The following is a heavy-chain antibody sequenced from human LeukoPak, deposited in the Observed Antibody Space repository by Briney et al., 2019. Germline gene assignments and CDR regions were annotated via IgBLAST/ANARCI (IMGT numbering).Heavy chain of an antibody. CDR2: LDESGRP. D-gene: IGHD2-15*01. Sequence: SETLSLTCSVSGGSIRSGDHQWAWVRQPPGKGLEFIGSLDESGRPYYNRPLKSRVSISGDTSGKQFSLNLTSVTAADTAVYFCARDLGGYPFFMGVWGRGTTVIASS. CDR1: GGSIRSGDHQ. J-gene: IGHJ6*03. CDR3: ARDLGGYPFFMGV. V-gene: IGHV4-39*07.